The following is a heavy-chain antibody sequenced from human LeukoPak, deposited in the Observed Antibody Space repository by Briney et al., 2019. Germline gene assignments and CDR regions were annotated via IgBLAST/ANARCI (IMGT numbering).Heavy chain of an antibody. CDR3: AKDESQVYDSSGYPEYFQH. CDR1: GFTFSSYA. V-gene: IGHV3-23*01. Sequence: SGGSLRLSCAASGFTFSSYAMSWVRQAPGKGLEWVSAISGSGGSTYYADSVKGRFTISRDNSKNTLYLQMNSLRAEDTAVYYCAKDESQVYDSSGYPEYFQHWGQGTLVTVSS. D-gene: IGHD3-22*01. CDR2: ISGSGGST. J-gene: IGHJ1*01.